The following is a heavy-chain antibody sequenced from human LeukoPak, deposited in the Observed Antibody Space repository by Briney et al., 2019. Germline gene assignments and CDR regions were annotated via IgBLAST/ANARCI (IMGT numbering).Heavy chain of an antibody. Sequence: SVKVSCKASGGTFSSYAISWVRQAPGQGLEWMGGIIPIFGTANYAQKFQGRVTITADKSTSTAYMELSSLRSEDTAVYYCAGLPTTVTTLTPVDYWGQGTLVTVSS. CDR3: AGLPTTVTTLTPVDY. V-gene: IGHV1-69*06. D-gene: IGHD4-11*01. CDR2: IIPIFGTA. J-gene: IGHJ4*02. CDR1: GGTFSSYA.